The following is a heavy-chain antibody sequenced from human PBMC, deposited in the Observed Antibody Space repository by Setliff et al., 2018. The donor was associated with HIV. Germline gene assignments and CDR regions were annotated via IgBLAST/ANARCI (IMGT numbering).Heavy chain of an antibody. V-gene: IGHV4-61*09. Sequence: SETLSLTCTVSGGSITSGNYFWSWIRQPAGKGLEWIGHMYTDGSTNYNPSFKSRVTISADTSKNQFSLKLSSVTAADTAVYYCAGYTSGWYAPYWGQGTLVTVSS. CDR2: MYTDGST. J-gene: IGHJ4*02. D-gene: IGHD6-19*01. CDR1: GGSITSGNYF. CDR3: AGYTSGWYAPY.